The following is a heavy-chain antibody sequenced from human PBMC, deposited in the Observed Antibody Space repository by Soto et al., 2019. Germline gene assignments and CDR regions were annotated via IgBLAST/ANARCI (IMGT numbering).Heavy chain of an antibody. CDR3: ARDPDYILEGGHYYYGMDV. CDR1: GYTFTSYY. CDR2: INPSGGST. J-gene: IGHJ6*02. D-gene: IGHD4-4*01. Sequence: RASVKVSCKASGYTFTSYYMHWVRQAPGQGLEWMGIINPSGGSTSYAQKFQGRVAMTRDTSTSTVYMELSSLRSEDTAVYYCARDPDYILEGGHYYYGMDVWGQGTTVTVSS. V-gene: IGHV1-46*01.